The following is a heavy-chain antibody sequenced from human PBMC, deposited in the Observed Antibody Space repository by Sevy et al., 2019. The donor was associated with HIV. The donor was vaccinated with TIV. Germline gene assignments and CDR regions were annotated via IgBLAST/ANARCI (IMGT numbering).Heavy chain of an antibody. V-gene: IGHV4-59*01. D-gene: IGHD3-22*01. CDR3: ARVHYDVGSGAAFDI. CDR2: IYYTGIT. Sequence: SETLSLSCTVSGGSMNYYYWTWIRQPPGKGLEWIGYIYYTGITTYKSSLQSRVTISIDTSKSHFSLKLISVTTADTAVYYCARVHYDVGSGAAFDIWGQGTMVTVSS. CDR1: GGSMNYYY. J-gene: IGHJ3*02.